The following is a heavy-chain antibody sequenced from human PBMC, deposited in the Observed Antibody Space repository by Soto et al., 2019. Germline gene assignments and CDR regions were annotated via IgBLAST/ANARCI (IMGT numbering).Heavy chain of an antibody. D-gene: IGHD3-3*02. Sequence: QVQLVQSGAEVKKPGSSVKVSCKASGGTFSSYTISWVRQAPGQGLEWMGRIIPILGIANYAQKFQGRVTITADKSTSTADMELSSLRSEDTAVSYCARVSRIIDWFDPWGQGTLVTVSS. V-gene: IGHV1-69*02. CDR2: IIPILGIA. CDR1: GGTFSSYT. CDR3: ARVSRIIDWFDP. J-gene: IGHJ5*02.